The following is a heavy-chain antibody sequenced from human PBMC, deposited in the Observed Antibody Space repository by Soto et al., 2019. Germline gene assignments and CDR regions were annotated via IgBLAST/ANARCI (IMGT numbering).Heavy chain of an antibody. Sequence: GASVEVSCKASGGTFSSYAMSWVRQAPGQGLEGMGGIIPIFGTANYAQKFQGRVTITADESTSTAYMELSSLRSEDTAVYYCARDRITIFGVVITKYYYYGMDVWGPGPTITVYS. J-gene: IGHJ6*02. CDR3: ARDRITIFGVVITKYYYYGMDV. CDR2: IIPIFGTA. D-gene: IGHD3-3*01. V-gene: IGHV1-69*13. CDR1: GGTFSSYA.